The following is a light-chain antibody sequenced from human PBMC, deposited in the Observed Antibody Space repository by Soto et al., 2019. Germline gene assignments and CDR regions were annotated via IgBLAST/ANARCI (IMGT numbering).Light chain of an antibody. CDR3: SSLAGGTLV. Sequence: QSALTQPPSASGSPGQSVTLSCTGTSTDVGDYKYVFWYQQHPGKAPKLLIYEVNKRPSGVPDRFSGSKSGNTASLPVSGLQAEDEADYYCSSLAGGTLVFDGGAKLTVL. J-gene: IGLJ2*01. CDR2: EVN. CDR1: STDVGDYKY. V-gene: IGLV2-8*01.